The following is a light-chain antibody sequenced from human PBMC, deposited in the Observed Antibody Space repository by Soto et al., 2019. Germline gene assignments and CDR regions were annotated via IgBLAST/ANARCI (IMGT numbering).Light chain of an antibody. CDR1: QSVSSN. CDR3: QQYNNWSPRT. Sequence: EIVMTQSPATLSVSPGERATLSCRASQSVSSNLAWYQQKPGQAPRLLIYGASTRATGIPARFSGSGSGTAVSITISSLQSADFAVYYCQQYNNWSPRTFGQGTRLEIK. J-gene: IGKJ5*01. V-gene: IGKV3D-15*01. CDR2: GAS.